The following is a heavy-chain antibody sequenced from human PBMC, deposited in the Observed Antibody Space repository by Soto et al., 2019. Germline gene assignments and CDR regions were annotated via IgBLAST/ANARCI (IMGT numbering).Heavy chain of an antibody. D-gene: IGHD3-10*01. CDR3: ARDPYYGAIDY. CDR2: IYHSGST. V-gene: IGHV4-61*01. CDR1: GGSVSSGSYY. J-gene: IGHJ4*02. Sequence: SETVALTCTVSGGSVSSGSYYWSWIRQPPGKGLEWIGYIYHSGSTYYNPSLKSRVTISRDNAKNPLYLQMNSLRAEDTAVYYCARDPYYGAIDYWGLGTLVTVSS.